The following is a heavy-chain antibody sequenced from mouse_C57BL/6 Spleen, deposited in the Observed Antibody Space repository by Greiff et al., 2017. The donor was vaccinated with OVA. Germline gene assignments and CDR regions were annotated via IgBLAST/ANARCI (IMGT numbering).Heavy chain of an antibody. V-gene: IGHV1-53*01. CDR3: ARYDYSNYEGFAY. D-gene: IGHD2-5*01. J-gene: IGHJ3*01. Sequence: QVHVKQPGTELVKPGASVKLSCKASGYTFTSYWMHWVKQRPGQGLEWIGNINPSNGGTNYNEKFKSKATLTVDKSSSTAYMQLSSLTSEDSAVYYCARYDYSNYEGFAYWGQGTLVTVSA. CDR1: GYTFTSYW. CDR2: INPSNGGT.